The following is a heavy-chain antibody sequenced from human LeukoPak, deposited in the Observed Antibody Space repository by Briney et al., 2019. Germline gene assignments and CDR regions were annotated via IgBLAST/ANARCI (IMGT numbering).Heavy chain of an antibody. Sequence: ASVKVSCKASGYTFTSYGISWVRQAPGQGLEWMGWISAYNGNTNYAQKLQGRVTMTTDTSTSTAYMELRSLRSDDTAVYYCAVLSITGIQVDYWGQGTLVTVSS. D-gene: IGHD1-20*01. CDR3: AVLSITGIQVDY. V-gene: IGHV1-18*01. CDR1: GYTFTSYG. J-gene: IGHJ4*02. CDR2: ISAYNGNT.